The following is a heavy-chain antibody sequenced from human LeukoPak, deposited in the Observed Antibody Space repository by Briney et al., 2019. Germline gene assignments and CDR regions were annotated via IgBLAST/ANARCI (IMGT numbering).Heavy chain of an antibody. Sequence: ETSETLSPTCTVSGGSISSYYWSWIRQPPGKGLEWIGSIYYSGSTYYNPSLKSRVTISVDTSKNQFSLKLSSVTAADTAVYYCARVPPTTVRGVIIRGGYFDYWGQGTLVTVSS. D-gene: IGHD3-10*01. CDR2: IYYSGST. J-gene: IGHJ4*02. CDR3: ARVPPTTVRGVIIRGGYFDY. CDR1: GGSISSYY. V-gene: IGHV4-59*12.